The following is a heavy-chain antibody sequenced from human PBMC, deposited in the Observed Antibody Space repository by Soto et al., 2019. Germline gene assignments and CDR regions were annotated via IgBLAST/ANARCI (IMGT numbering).Heavy chain of an antibody. CDR1: GFTFSSYA. D-gene: IGHD2-15*01. J-gene: IGHJ6*02. CDR2: ISYDGSNK. V-gene: IGHV3-30-3*01. CDR3: AREGDIVVVVAATPTPSYCMDV. Sequence: GGSLRLSCAASGFTFSSYAMHWVRQAPGKGLEWVAVISYDGSNKYYADSVKGRFTISRDNSKNTLYLQMNSLRAEDTAVYYCAREGDIVVVVAATPTPSYCMDVWGQGTTVTVSS.